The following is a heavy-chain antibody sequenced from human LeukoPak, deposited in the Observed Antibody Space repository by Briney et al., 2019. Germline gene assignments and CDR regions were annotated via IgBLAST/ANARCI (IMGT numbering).Heavy chain of an antibody. V-gene: IGHV4-34*01. J-gene: IGHJ4*02. CDR2: INHSGST. D-gene: IGHD3-3*01. CDR1: GGSFSGYY. Sequence: SETLSLTCAVYGGSFSGYYWSWIRQPPGKGLEWIGEINHSGSTNYNPSLKSRVTISVDTSKNQFSLKLSSVTAADTAVYYCARPNYDFWSGIPTGFDYWGQGTLVTVSS. CDR3: ARPNYDFWSGIPTGFDY.